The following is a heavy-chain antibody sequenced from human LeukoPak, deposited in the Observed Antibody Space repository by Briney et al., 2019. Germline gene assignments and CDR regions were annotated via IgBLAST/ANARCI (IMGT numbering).Heavy chain of an antibody. J-gene: IGHJ4*02. CDR1: GFTFSSYW. CDR3: AKDLTMVRGVIDYFDY. V-gene: IGHV3-74*01. CDR2: INSDGSST. Sequence: GGSLRLSCAASGFTFSSYWMHWVRQAPGKGLVGVSRINSDGSSTSYAGSVKGRFTISRDNAKNTLYLQMNSLRAEDTAVNYCAKDLTMVRGVIDYFDYWGQGTLVTVSS. D-gene: IGHD3-10*01.